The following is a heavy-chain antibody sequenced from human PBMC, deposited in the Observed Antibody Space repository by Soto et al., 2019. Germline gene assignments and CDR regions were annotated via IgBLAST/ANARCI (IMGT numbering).Heavy chain of an antibody. V-gene: IGHV4-39*01. Sequence: QLQLQESGPGLVKPSETLSLTCIVSGFSMSSSGYVWGWIRQPPGKGLEWIGSIYDSGNTYYNPSLKSRVTISVDTSKNQFSLRLSSVTAADTAVYSCVRPRNHGFDIWGQGTMVTVSS. CDR2: IYDSGNT. CDR3: VRPRNHGFDI. CDR1: GFSMSSSGYV. J-gene: IGHJ3*02.